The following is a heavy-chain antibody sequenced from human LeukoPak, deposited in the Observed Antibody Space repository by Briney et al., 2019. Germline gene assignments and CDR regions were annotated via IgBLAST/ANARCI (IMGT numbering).Heavy chain of an antibody. D-gene: IGHD1-7*01. J-gene: IGHJ4*02. Sequence: PGGSLRLSCAASGFTFSSYAMSWVRQAPGKGLEWVSAISGSGGSTYYADSVKGRFTISRDNAKNSLYLQMNSLRAEDTALYYCAKSRSGGNYGDFDYWGQGTLVTVSS. CDR2: ISGSGGST. V-gene: IGHV3-23*01. CDR3: AKSRSGGNYGDFDY. CDR1: GFTFSSYA.